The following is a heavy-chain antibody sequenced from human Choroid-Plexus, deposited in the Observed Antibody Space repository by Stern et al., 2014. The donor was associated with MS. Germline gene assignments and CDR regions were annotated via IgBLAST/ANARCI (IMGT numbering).Heavy chain of an antibody. CDR3: AKDRQYLTXXXXX. CDR1: GFTLGSCA. Sequence: QVQLVESGGGVVQPGRPLRLSCVASGFTLGSCAMHWVRQAPGKGLEWVAGVSYDGSNKYYADSVKGRFTISRDNSQNTLYMQMSSLRPEDTAVYYCAKDRQYLTXXXXXWGQGSLVTVSS. J-gene: IGHJ4*02. CDR2: VSYDGSNK. V-gene: IGHV3-30*18. D-gene: IGHD2/OR15-2a*01.